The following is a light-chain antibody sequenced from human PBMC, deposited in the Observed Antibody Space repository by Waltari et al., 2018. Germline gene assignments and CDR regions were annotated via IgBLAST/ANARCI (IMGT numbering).Light chain of an antibody. CDR2: EVS. J-gene: IGLJ2*01. V-gene: IGLV2-23*02. CDR1: SSAVGSYNL. CDR3: CSYTGSPHVV. Sequence: QSALTQPASVSGSPGQSITISCTGTSSAVGSYNLVSWYQQHPGRAPKLMIYEVSERPSGVSNRFSGSKSGNTASLTISGLQAEDEADYYCCSYTGSPHVVFGGGTTLTVL.